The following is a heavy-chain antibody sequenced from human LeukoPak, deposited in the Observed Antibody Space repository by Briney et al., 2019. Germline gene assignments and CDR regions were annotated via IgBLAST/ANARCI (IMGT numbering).Heavy chain of an antibody. CDR3: ARQSSGIAATDKIDY. J-gene: IGHJ4*02. V-gene: IGHV3-66*04. CDR2: IYSGGST. D-gene: IGHD6-13*01. Sequence: GGSLRLSCAASGFTITSSYMNWVRQAPGKGLEWVSVIYSGGSTYYADSVKGRFTISRDDAKKSLYLQMNSLRVEDTAIYYCARQSSGIAATDKIDYWGQGTLVTVSS. CDR1: GFTITSSY.